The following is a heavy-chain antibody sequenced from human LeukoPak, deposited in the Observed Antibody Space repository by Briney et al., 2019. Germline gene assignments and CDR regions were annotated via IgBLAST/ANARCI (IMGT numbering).Heavy chain of an antibody. V-gene: IGHV4-4*07. J-gene: IGHJ6*03. Sequence: SETLSLTCTVSGGSISSYYWSWIRQPAGKVLEWIGRIYTSGSTNYNPSLKSRVTMSVDTSKNQFSLKLSSVTAADTAVYYCARVATPDVRYYYYMDVWGKGTTVTVSS. CDR1: GGSISSYY. CDR2: IYTSGST. D-gene: IGHD5-12*01. CDR3: ARVATPDVRYYYYMDV.